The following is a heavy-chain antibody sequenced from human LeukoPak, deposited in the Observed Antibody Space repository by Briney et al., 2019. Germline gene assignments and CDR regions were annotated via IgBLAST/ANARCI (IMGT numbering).Heavy chain of an antibody. D-gene: IGHD2-2*01. CDR3: ARDGGGGYCSSTSCEEYNWFDP. CDR1: GGSISSYY. Sequence: SETLSLTCTVSGGSISSYYWSWIRQPPGKGLEWTGYIYYSGSTNYNPSLTSRVTISVDTSKNQFSLTLSSVTAAAPAVYYCARDGGGGYCSSTSCEEYNWFDPWGQGTLVTVSS. V-gene: IGHV4-59*01. J-gene: IGHJ5*02. CDR2: IYYSGST.